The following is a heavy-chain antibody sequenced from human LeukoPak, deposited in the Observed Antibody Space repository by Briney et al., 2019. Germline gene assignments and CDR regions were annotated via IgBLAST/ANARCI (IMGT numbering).Heavy chain of an antibody. CDR2: IYYSGST. Sequence: PSETLSLTCTDSGGSISSYYWSWIRQPPGKGLEWIGYIYYSGSTNYNPSLKSRVTISVDTSKNQFSLKLSSVTAADTAVYYCARDQIVVVPAASYYYYYGMDVRGQGTTVTVSS. J-gene: IGHJ6*02. V-gene: IGHV4-59*01. D-gene: IGHD2-2*01. CDR1: GGSISSYY. CDR3: ARDQIVVVPAASYYYYYGMDV.